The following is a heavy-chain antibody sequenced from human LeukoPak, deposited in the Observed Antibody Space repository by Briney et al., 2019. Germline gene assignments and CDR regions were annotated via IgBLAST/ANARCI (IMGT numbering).Heavy chain of an antibody. J-gene: IGHJ3*02. D-gene: IGHD2-2*01. Sequence: SVKVSCKASGCTFSSYAISWVRQAPGQGLEWMGGIIPIFGTANYAQKFQGRVTITADESTSTAYMELSSLRSEDTAVYYCAKYCSSTSCYAFDIWGQGTMVTVSS. CDR2: IIPIFGTA. CDR1: GCTFSSYA. CDR3: AKYCSSTSCYAFDI. V-gene: IGHV1-69*13.